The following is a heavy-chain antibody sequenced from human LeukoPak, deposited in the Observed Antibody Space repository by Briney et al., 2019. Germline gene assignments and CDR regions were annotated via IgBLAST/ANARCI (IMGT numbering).Heavy chain of an antibody. Sequence: SETLSLTCNVSGGSISSYYWSWIRQPPGKGLEWIGYIYYSGSTNYNPSLKSRVTISVDTSKNQFSLKLSSVTAADTAVYYCAREATGTGDSSGYYPQDAFDIWGQGTMVTVSS. CDR3: AREATGTGDSSGYYPQDAFDI. J-gene: IGHJ3*02. CDR2: IYYSGST. D-gene: IGHD3-22*01. V-gene: IGHV4-59*01. CDR1: GGSISSYY.